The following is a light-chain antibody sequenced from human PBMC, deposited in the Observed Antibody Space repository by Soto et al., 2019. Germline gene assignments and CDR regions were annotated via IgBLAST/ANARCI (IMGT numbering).Light chain of an antibody. CDR3: QHRSSWPRMYT. Sequence: IVLTQSPGTLSLSPGERATLSCRASQIVRSTHLSWYQLKPGQAPRLFIYGASSRATGIPDRFSCSGSGTDFTLTISRLEPEDFAIYYCQHRSSWPRMYTFGQGTKVDI. J-gene: IGKJ2*01. CDR1: QIVRSTH. CDR2: GAS. V-gene: IGKV3D-20*02.